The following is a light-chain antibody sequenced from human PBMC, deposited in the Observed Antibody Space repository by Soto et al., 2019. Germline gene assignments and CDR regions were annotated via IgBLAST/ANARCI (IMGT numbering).Light chain of an antibody. Sequence: DIQMTQSPSSLSASVGDRVTIACRASQSISSYLNWYQQKPGKAPKLLIYSESSLQSGVPSRFTGSGSGTDFTLTISSLQPEDFAKYYCQQTYSTPYTFGQGTKLEIK. V-gene: IGKV1-39*01. CDR2: SES. CDR3: QQTYSTPYT. J-gene: IGKJ2*01. CDR1: QSISSY.